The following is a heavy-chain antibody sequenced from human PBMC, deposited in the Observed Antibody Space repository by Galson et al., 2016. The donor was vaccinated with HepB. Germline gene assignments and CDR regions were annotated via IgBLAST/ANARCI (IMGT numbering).Heavy chain of an antibody. V-gene: IGHV1-69*01. D-gene: IGHD6-19*01. CDR2: IIPIFDRT. CDR3: ARDKSSGYSGDWPTIDAFDI. CDR1: GGTFSSYA. J-gene: IGHJ3*02. Sequence: QSGAEVKKPGESLKISCKASGGTFSSYAFSWVRQAPGQGLEWMGGIIPIFDRTDYAQRFQGRVTITADESTSTAYMELSSLRSEDTAMYYCARDKSSGYSGDWPTIDAFDIWGQGTMVTVSS.